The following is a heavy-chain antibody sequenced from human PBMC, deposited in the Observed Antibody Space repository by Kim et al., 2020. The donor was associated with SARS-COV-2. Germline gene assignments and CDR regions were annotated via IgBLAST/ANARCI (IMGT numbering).Heavy chain of an antibody. CDR3: ASTFDY. V-gene: IGHV3-9*01. J-gene: IGHJ4*02. Sequence: WNSGSIGYADYVKGRFTISRDNAKNSLYLQMNSLRAEDTALYYCASTFDYWGQGTLVTVSS. CDR2: WNSGSI.